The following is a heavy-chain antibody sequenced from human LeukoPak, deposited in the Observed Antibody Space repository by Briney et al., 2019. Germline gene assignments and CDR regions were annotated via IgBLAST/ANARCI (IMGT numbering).Heavy chain of an antibody. CDR3: ARREYSSPYYMDV. CDR1: GFTVSTNS. Sequence: GGSLRLSCTVSGFTVSTNSMSWVREAPGKGLEWVSFIYSDNTHYSDSVKGRFTISRDNAKNSLYLQMNSLRAEDTAVYYCARREYSSPYYMDVWGKGTTVTVSS. D-gene: IGHD6-6*01. V-gene: IGHV3-66*01. CDR2: IYSDNT. J-gene: IGHJ6*03.